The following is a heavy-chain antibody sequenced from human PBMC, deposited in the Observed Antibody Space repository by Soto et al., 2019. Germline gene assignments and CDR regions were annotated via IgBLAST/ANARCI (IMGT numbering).Heavy chain of an antibody. V-gene: IGHV3-74*01. CDR3: ARDNPEYTIFGVVPYGMDV. J-gene: IGHJ6*02. D-gene: IGHD3-3*01. CDR2: INSDGSST. Sequence: GGSVRLSCAASGFTFSSYWMHWVRQAPGKGLVWVSRINSDGSSTSYADSVKGRFTISRDNAKNTLYLQMNSLRAEDTAVYYCARDNPEYTIFGVVPYGMDVWGQGTTVTVSS. CDR1: GFTFSSYW.